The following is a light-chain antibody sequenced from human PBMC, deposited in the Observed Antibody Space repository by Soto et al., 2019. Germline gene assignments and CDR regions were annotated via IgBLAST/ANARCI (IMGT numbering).Light chain of an antibody. Sequence: NFMLTQPHSVSESPGKTVIISCTRSSGSIASNYVQLYQQRPGSSPTTVIYEDNQRTSGVPDRFSGSIDSSSNSASLTISGLETEDEADDYCQSYDATNQVFGGGTKLTVL. CDR1: SGSIASNY. CDR3: QSYDATNQV. CDR2: EDN. V-gene: IGLV6-57*01. J-gene: IGLJ3*02.